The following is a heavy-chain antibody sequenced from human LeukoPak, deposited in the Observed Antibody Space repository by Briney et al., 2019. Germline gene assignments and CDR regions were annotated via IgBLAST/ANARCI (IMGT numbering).Heavy chain of an antibody. CDR3: AREGRGAHFDP. D-gene: IGHD1-26*01. CDR1: GYTFTGYY. Sequence: ASVKVSCKASGYTFTGYYMHWVRQAPGQGGEWMGWINPNSGGTNYAQKFRGWGTMTRDTAISTAYMELSRLNSADTAVYSCAREGRGAHFDPWGQGTLVTVSS. J-gene: IGHJ5*02. V-gene: IGHV1-2*04. CDR2: INPNSGGT.